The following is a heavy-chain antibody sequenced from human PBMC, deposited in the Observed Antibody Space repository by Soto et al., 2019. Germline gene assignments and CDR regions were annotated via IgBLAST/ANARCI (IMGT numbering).Heavy chain of an antibody. CDR1: GYTFTSYA. D-gene: IGHD2-15*01. Sequence: ASVKVSCKASGYTFTSYAMHWVRQAPGQRLEWMGWINAGNGNTKYSQKFQGRVTITRDTSASTAYMELSSLRSEDTAVYYCARDRYCSGGSCYSGAFDIWGQGTMVTVSS. V-gene: IGHV1-3*01. J-gene: IGHJ3*02. CDR3: ARDRYCSGGSCYSGAFDI. CDR2: INAGNGNT.